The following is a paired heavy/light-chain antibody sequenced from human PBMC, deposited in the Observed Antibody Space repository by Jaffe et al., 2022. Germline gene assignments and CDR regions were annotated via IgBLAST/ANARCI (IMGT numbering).Light chain of an antibody. J-gene: IGKJ3*01. Sequence: EIVLTQSPGTLSLSPGERATLSCRASQSVSSSYLAWYQQKPGQAPRLLIYGASSRATGIPDRFSGSGSGTDFTLTISRLEPEDFAVYYCQQYGSSAFTFGPGTKVDIK. V-gene: IGKV3-20*01. CDR3: QQYGSSAFT. CDR2: GAS. CDR1: QSVSSSY.
Heavy chain of an antibody. J-gene: IGHJ4*02. CDR1: GFTFDDYA. Sequence: EVQLVESGGVVVQPGGSLRLSCAASGFTFDDYAMHWVRQAPGKGLEWVSLISWDGGSTYYADSVKGRFTISRDNSKNSLYLQMNSLRAEDTALYYCAKERAGSGYYYSPYFDYWGQGTLVTVSS. D-gene: IGHD3-22*01. CDR2: ISWDGGST. V-gene: IGHV3-43D*04. CDR3: AKERAGSGYYYSPYFDY.